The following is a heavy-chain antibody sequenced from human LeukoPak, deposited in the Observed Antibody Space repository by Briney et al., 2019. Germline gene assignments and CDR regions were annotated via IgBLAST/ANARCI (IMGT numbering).Heavy chain of an antibody. D-gene: IGHD5-24*01. V-gene: IGHV3-7*01. J-gene: IGHJ4*02. Sequence: GGSLRLSCVGSGFTFRDYWMSCVRQAPGKGVEWVANIKQDGSEKDYVDALKGRFTISRDNAQSSLYLQMNSLRAEDTAVYYCARWLELMRNFDWWGQGTLVTVSS. CDR2: IKQDGSEK. CDR1: GFTFRDYW. CDR3: ARWLELMRNFDW.